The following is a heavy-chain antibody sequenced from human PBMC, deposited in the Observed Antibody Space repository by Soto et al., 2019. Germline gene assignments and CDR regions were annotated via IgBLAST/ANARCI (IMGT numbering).Heavy chain of an antibody. D-gene: IGHD3-3*01. J-gene: IGHJ6*02. V-gene: IGHV5-10-1*01. CDR1: GYSFTSYW. CDR3: ARGPGDTIFGVVIPPYYYYGMDV. CDR2: IDPSDSYT. Sequence: GESLKISCKGSGYSFTSYWISWVRQMPGRGLEWMGRIDPSDSYTNYSPSFQGHVTISADKSISTAYQQWSSLKASDTAMYYCARGPGDTIFGVVIPPYYYYGMDVWGQGTTVTVSS.